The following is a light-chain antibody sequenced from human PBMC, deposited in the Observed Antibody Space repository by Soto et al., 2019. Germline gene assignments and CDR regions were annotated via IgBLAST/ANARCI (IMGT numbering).Light chain of an antibody. Sequence: QSALTQPASVSGSLGRRITFPAPGPSMDVGVYNYAPWYQQHPGKAPKPMIYEVSHRPSGVSNRFSGSKSGNTASLTISGLQAEDEADYYCSSYTSSNTWVFGGGTKLTVL. CDR3: SSYTSSNTWV. CDR2: EVS. V-gene: IGLV2-14*01. J-gene: IGLJ3*02. CDR1: SMDVGVYNY.